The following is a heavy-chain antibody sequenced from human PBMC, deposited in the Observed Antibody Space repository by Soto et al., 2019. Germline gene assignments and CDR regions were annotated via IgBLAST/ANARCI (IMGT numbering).Heavy chain of an antibody. CDR3: ATNNLPWFGEMYFDY. V-gene: IGHV3-48*01. CDR2: ISSSSSTI. D-gene: IGHD3-10*01. Sequence: GGSLRLSCAASGFTFSSYSMNWVRQAPGKGLEWVSYISSSSSTIYYADSVKGRFTISRDNAKNSLYLQMNSLRAEDTAVYYCATNNLPWFGEMYFDYWGQGTLVTVSS. CDR1: GFTFSSYS. J-gene: IGHJ4*02.